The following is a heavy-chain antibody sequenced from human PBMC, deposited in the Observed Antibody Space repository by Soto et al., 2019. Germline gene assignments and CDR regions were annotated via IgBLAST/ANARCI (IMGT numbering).Heavy chain of an antibody. CDR3: TKGPYTSGSKNYYNYGMDV. Sequence: AESLSLSCPASGFTFSSYGMHWFRPAPGKGLEWVALISYDGSNTYFADSVKGRFTISRDNSKNTLYLQMSSLRAGDTAVYYCTKGPYTSGSKNYYNYGMDVWGQGTTVTVSS. CDR1: GFTFSSYG. V-gene: IGHV3-30*18. CDR2: ISYDGSNT. J-gene: IGHJ6*02. D-gene: IGHD3-10*01.